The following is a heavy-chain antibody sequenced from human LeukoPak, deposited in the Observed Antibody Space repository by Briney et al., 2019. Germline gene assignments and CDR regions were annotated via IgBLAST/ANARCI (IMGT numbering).Heavy chain of an antibody. CDR3: ARREVTTIKTQSYYFDY. CDR1: GFTFSSYA. CDR2: ITGSASST. V-gene: IGHV3-23*01. D-gene: IGHD5-12*01. J-gene: IGHJ4*02. Sequence: GGSLRLSCAASGFTFSSYAMNWVRQAPGKGLEWVSAITGSASSTYYADSVKGRFTVSRDNSKNTLYLQLSSLRAEDTAVYYCARREVTTIKTQSYYFDYWGQGTLVTVSS.